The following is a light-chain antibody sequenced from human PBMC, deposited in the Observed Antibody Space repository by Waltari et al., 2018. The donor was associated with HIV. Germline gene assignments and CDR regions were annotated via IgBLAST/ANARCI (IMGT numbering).Light chain of an antibody. CDR3: QAWDSSTVV. CDR1: TLGDKY. CDR2: QDS. Sequence: SYDLTQPPSVSVSPGQTASITCSGDTLGDKYACWYQQMPGKSPVLVIFQDSKRPSGIPERFSGSNSGNTATLTISGTRAMDEADYYCQAWDSSTVVFGGGTKLTVL. V-gene: IGLV3-1*01. J-gene: IGLJ2*01.